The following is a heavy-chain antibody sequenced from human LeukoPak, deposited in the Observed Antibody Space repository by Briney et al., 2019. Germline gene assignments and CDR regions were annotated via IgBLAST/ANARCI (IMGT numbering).Heavy chain of an antibody. J-gene: IGHJ2*01. V-gene: IGHV4-59*01. CDR2: VYCSGRS. D-gene: IGHD4-23*01. CDR3: AREETVVTLSTNFPWYFDL. CDR1: GGSISCNY. Sequence: SETLSLTCTVSGGSISCNYCSWIRQPPPKGLERIGYVYCSGRSKYNPSLKSRVTISVETVKKQFSLKLRSVTAPETGVYYCAREETVVTLSTNFPWYFDLWGRGTLVTVSS.